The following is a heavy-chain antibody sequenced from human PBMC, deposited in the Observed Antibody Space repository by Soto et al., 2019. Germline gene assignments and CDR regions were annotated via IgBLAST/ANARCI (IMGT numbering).Heavy chain of an antibody. CDR1: GFTFSNYA. Sequence: GGSRTLSCAASGFTFSNYAMTWVRQAPGKGLEWVSAISHTGAVTYYADSVKGRSTISRDNSKNTLYLQMNSLRAEDTAIYYCANSNPHNNNCCFDPWGQGTLVTVSS. V-gene: IGHV3-23*01. J-gene: IGHJ5*01. CDR2: ISHTGAVT. D-gene: IGHD1-1*01. CDR3: ANSNPHNNNCCFDP.